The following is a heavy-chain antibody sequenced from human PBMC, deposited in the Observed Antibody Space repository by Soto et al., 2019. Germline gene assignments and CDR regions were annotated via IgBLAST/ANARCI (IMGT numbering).Heavy chain of an antibody. J-gene: IGHJ4*02. CDR2: ISYDGSNK. V-gene: IGHV3-30*18. CDR1: GFTFSSYG. Sequence: QVQLVESGGGVVQPGRSLRLSCAASGFTFSSYGMHWVRQAPGKGLEWVAVISYDGSNKYYADSVKGRFTISRDNSKNTLYLQMNSLRAEDTAVYYCAKDSRIVVVTAPYDYWGQGTRVTVSS. D-gene: IGHD2-21*02. CDR3: AKDSRIVVVTAPYDY.